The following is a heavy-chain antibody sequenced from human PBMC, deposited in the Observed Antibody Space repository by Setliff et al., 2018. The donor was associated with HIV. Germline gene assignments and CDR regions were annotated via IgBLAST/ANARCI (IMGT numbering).Heavy chain of an antibody. CDR2: IYYSGST. CDR1: GGSVSSGSYY. Sequence: SETLSLTCTVSGGSVSSGSYYWSWIRQPPGKGLEWIGYIYYSGSTKHNPSLKSRVTISLDTSKDQFSLKLSGLRSEDTAVYYCARDFGGYCSSMSCPGLFDPWGQGTLVTVSS. CDR3: ARDFGGYCSSMSCPGLFDP. J-gene: IGHJ5*02. D-gene: IGHD2-2*01. V-gene: IGHV4-61*01.